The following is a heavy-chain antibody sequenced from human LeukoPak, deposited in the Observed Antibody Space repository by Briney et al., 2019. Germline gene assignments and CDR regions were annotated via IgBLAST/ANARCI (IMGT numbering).Heavy chain of an antibody. J-gene: IGHJ4*02. V-gene: IGHV3-53*05. D-gene: IGHD1-26*01. CDR1: GFTVSSNY. CDR2: IYSGGST. CDR3: AKEVPLVGATV. Sequence: GGSLRLSCAASGFTVSSNYMSWVRQAPGKGLEWVSVIYSGGSTYYADSVKGRFTISRDNAKNSLYLQMNSLRAEDTALYYCAKEVPLVGATVWGQGTLVTVSS.